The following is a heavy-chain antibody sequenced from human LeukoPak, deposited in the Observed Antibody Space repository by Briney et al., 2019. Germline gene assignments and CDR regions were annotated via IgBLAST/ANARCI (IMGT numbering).Heavy chain of an antibody. V-gene: IGHV3-21*06. D-gene: IGHD5-12*01. Sequence: KTGGSLRLSCAASGFTFSGYTLNWVRQAAGKGLEWVSSISSSGSYMYYADSVKGRFTISRDNAKNSLYLQMNSLRAEDTAVYYCARAGYSGYVYLFDYWGQGALVTVSS. CDR3: ARAGYSGYVYLFDY. CDR2: ISSSGSYM. CDR1: GFTFSGYT. J-gene: IGHJ4*02.